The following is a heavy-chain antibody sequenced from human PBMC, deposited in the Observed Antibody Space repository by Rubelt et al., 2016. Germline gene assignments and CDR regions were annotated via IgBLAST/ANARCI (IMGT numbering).Heavy chain of an antibody. D-gene: IGHD6-6*01. Sequence: QVQLVQSGAEVKKPGSSVKVSCKASGGTFSSYAISWVRQAPGQGLEWMGRIIPILGIANYAQKFQGRVTITADKSTSTAYMELSSLRSEDTAVYYCARRVEEYGSSENWFDPWGQGTLVTVSS. V-gene: IGHV1-69*04. J-gene: IGHJ5*02. CDR2: IIPILGIA. CDR1: GGTFSSYA. CDR3: ARRVEEYGSSENWFDP.